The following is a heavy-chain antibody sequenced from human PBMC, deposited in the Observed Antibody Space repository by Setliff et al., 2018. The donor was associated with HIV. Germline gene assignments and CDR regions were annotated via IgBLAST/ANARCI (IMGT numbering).Heavy chain of an antibody. CDR1: GGSFSGYF. J-gene: IGHJ5*02. Sequence: SETLSLTCAVYGGSFSGYFWSWIRQSPGKGLEWIGEFRHSGNTNINPSLKSRVTISGDTTKNQISLKLASVTAADTAVYYCARGGRSTVTQWAWFDPWGQGTLVTVSS. V-gene: IGHV4-34*01. CDR3: ARGGRSTVTQWAWFDP. D-gene: IGHD4-17*01. CDR2: FRHSGNT.